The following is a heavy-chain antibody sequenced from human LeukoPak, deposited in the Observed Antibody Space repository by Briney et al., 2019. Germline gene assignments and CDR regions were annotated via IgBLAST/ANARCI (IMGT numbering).Heavy chain of an antibody. D-gene: IGHD6-19*01. J-gene: IGHJ6*02. Sequence: ASVKVSCKASGGTFISYAISWVRQAPGQGLEWMGGIIPIFGTANYAQKFQGRVTITADESTSTAYMELSSLRSEDTAVYYCARDLSVAGTDYYYGMDVWGQGTTVTVSS. CDR2: IIPIFGTA. CDR3: ARDLSVAGTDYYYGMDV. CDR1: GGTFISYA. V-gene: IGHV1-69*13.